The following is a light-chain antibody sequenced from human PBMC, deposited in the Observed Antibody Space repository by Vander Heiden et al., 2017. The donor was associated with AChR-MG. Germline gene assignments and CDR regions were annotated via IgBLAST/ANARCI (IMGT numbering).Light chain of an antibody. CDR3: QSYDSSLSVGV. Sequence: QSVLTQPPSVSVAPRQRVTIPCSGSSSNVGAGYDVHWYQQLPGTAPKLLIYGNSNRPSGVPDRFSGSKSGTSASLAITGLQAEDEADYYCQSYDSSLSVGVFGGGTKLTVL. CDR2: GNS. V-gene: IGLV1-40*01. J-gene: IGLJ3*02. CDR1: SSNVGAGYD.